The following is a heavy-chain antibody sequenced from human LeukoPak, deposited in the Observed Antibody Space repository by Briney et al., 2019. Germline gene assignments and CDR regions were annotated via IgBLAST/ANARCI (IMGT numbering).Heavy chain of an antibody. CDR2: INPHSGGT. CDR3: ARGRDYGDYLFDY. Sequence: ASVKVSCKASGYTFTDYYMYWVRQAPGQRLEWMGWINPHSGGTNYAQKFQGRVTMTRDTSISTAYMELGGLRSDDTAIYYCARGRDYGDYLFDYWGQGTLVTVSS. J-gene: IGHJ4*02. D-gene: IGHD4-17*01. V-gene: IGHV1-2*02. CDR1: GYTFTDYY.